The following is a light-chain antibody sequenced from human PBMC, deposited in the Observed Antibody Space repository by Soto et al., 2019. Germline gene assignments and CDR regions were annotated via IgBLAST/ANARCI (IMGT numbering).Light chain of an antibody. CDR2: GAS. Sequence: TVMTQSPDTLSVSPGERATLSFRASRSVRNKLAWYQQKSGQAPRLLIYGASTRASGIPTRFSGSGSGTEFTLTISSLQSEDFAVYFCQSYNDWPLTFGGGTKVDIK. CDR1: RSVRNK. CDR3: QSYNDWPLT. J-gene: IGKJ4*01. V-gene: IGKV3D-15*01.